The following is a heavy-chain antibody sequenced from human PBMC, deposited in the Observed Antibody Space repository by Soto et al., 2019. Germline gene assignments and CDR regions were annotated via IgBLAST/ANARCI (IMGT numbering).Heavy chain of an antibody. D-gene: IGHD6-13*01. CDR1: GGTFSSYA. Sequence: QVQLVQSGAEVKKPESSVKVSCKASGGTFSSYAISWVRQAPGQGLEWMGGIIPIFGTANYAKKFQGRVTNTADESTRTAYMELSSLRSEDTAVYYCARGRGSSSWYVDYDYWGQGTLVTVSS. CDR3: ARGRGSSSWYVDYDY. CDR2: IIPIFGTA. J-gene: IGHJ4*02. V-gene: IGHV1-69*12.